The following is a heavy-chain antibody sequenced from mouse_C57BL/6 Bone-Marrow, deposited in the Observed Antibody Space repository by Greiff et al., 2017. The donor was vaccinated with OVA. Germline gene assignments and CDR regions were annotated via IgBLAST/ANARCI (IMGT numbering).Heavy chain of an antibody. D-gene: IGHD2-4*01. CDR2: IYPGSGST. CDR3: AKGYYEYDGAWFAY. Sequence: QVQLQQPGAELVKPGASVKMSCKASGYTFTSYWITWVKQRPGQGLEWIGDIYPGSGSTNYNEKFKSKATLTVDTSSSTAYMQLSSLTSEDSAVYYCAKGYYEYDGAWFAYWGQGTLVTVSA. J-gene: IGHJ3*01. CDR1: GYTFTSYW. V-gene: IGHV1-55*01.